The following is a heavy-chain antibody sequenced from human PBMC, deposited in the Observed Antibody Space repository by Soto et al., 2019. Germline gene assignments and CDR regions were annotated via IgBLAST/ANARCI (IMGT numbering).Heavy chain of an antibody. D-gene: IGHD3-22*01. CDR1: GYTFTSYD. CDR3: ARVGYYYDSSGYYLSFDY. Sequence: QVQLVQSGAEVKKPGASVKVSCKASGYTFTSYDINWVRQATGQGLEWMGWMNPNSGNTGYAQKFQSRVTMPRNSSISTGYMELSSLRSEDTAVYYCARVGYYYDSSGYYLSFDYWGQGTLVTVSS. V-gene: IGHV1-8*01. J-gene: IGHJ4*02. CDR2: MNPNSGNT.